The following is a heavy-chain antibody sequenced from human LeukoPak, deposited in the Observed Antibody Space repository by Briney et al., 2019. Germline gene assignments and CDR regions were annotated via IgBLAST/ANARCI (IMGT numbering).Heavy chain of an antibody. V-gene: IGHV1-2*02. CDR2: INPNSGGT. CDR1: GYTFTGYY. J-gene: IGHJ4*02. CDR3: ARDQGLVGKKGDIVVVPAAIPPVY. Sequence: GASVKVSCKASGYTFTGYYMHWVRQAPGQGLEWMGWINPNSGGTNYAQKFQGRVTMTRDTSISTAYMELSRLRSDDTAVYYCARDQGLVGKKGDIVVVPAAIPPVYWGQGTLVTVSS. D-gene: IGHD2-2*02.